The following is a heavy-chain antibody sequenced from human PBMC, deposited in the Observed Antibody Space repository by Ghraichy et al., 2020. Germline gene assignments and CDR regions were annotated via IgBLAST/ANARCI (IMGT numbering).Heavy chain of an antibody. CDR1: GGSISSGDYY. J-gene: IGHJ3*02. Sequence: SETLSLTCTVSGGSISSGDYYWSWIRQPPGKGLEWIGYIYYSGSTYYNPSLKSRVTISVDTSKNQFSLKLSSVTAADTAVYYCARAIVSITIFGVVPNAFDIWGQGTMVTVSS. V-gene: IGHV4-30-4*01. CDR2: IYYSGST. D-gene: IGHD3-3*01. CDR3: ARAIVSITIFGVVPNAFDI.